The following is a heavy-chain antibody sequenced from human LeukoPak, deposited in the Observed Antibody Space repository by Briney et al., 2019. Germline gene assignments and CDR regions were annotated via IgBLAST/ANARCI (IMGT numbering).Heavy chain of an antibody. D-gene: IGHD4-11*01. CDR2: IYSGGST. V-gene: IGHV3-53*01. J-gene: IGHJ6*02. Sequence: GGSLRLSCAASGFTVSFNYMTWVRQPPGKGLEWVSVIYSGGSTYYADSVKGRFTISRDNSKNTLYLQMNSLRAEDTAVYYCARPAGPTVTTSGYYYYYGMDVWGQGTTVTVSS. CDR1: GFTVSFNY. CDR3: ARPAGPTVTTSGYYYYYGMDV.